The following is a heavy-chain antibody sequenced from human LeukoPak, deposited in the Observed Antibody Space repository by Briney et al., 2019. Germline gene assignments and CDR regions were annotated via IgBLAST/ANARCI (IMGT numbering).Heavy chain of an antibody. CDR2: IIPIFGTA. V-gene: IGHV1-69*13. CDR1: GGTFSSYA. J-gene: IGHJ3*01. D-gene: IGHD3-3*01. Sequence: GASVKVSCKASGGTFSSYAISWVRQAPGQGLEWMGGIIPIFGTASYAQKFQGRVTITADESTSTAYMELSSLRAEDTAIYYCATFRFLGTWGQGTMVTVSP. CDR3: ATFRFLGT.